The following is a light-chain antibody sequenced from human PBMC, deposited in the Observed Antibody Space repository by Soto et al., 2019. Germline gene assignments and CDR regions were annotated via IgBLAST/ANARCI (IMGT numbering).Light chain of an antibody. CDR3: QSYDSSLSVLYV. CDR2: GNS. CDR1: SSNIGAGYD. J-gene: IGLJ1*01. Sequence: QSVLTQPPSVSGAPGQRVTISCTGSSSNIGAGYDVHWYQQLPGTAPKLLIYGNSNRPSGVPDRISGSKSGTSASLAITGLQAEDEADYYCQSYDSSLSVLYVFGTGTKLTVL. V-gene: IGLV1-40*01.